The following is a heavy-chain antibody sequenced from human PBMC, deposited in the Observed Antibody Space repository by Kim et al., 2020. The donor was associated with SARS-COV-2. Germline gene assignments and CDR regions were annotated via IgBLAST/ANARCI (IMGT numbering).Heavy chain of an antibody. CDR3: SRLRCLEWLDPGPKFDP. Sequence: SETLSITCTVSGGSISSYYWSWIRQPPGKGLEWIGCIYYSGSTNYNPSLKSRVTISVDTSKNQFSLKLRSVTAADTAVYYWSRLRCLEWLDPGPKFDPWG. CDR2: IYYSGST. D-gene: IGHD3-3*01. V-gene: IGHV4-59*08. CDR1: GGSISSYY. J-gene: IGHJ5*02.